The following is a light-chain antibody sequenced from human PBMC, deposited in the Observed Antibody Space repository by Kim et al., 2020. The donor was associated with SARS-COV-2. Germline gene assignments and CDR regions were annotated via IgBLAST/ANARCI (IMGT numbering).Light chain of an antibody. CDR3: QQYYSTPRT. V-gene: IGKV4-1*01. J-gene: IGKJ1*01. CDR1: QCVLYSSNNMNY. CDR2: WAS. Sequence: ATINCKSSQCVLYSSNNMNYLAWYQQIPGQPPKLLIYWASTRESGVPDRFSGSGSGTDFTLTISSLQAEDVAVYYCQQYYSTPRTFGQGTKVDIK.